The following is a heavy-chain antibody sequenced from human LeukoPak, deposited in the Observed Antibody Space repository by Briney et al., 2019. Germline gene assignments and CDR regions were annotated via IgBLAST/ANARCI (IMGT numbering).Heavy chain of an antibody. CDR3: AKDAKRNYDFWDRFDY. V-gene: IGHV3-23*01. J-gene: IGHJ4*02. CDR2: ISGSGGST. Sequence: GGSLRLSCAASGFTFNNYWMSWVRQAPGKGLEWVSAISGSGGSTYYADSVKGRFTISRDNSKNTFSLQMNSLRAEDTALYYCAKDAKRNYDFWDRFDYWGQGTLVTVSS. D-gene: IGHD3-3*01. CDR1: GFTFNNYW.